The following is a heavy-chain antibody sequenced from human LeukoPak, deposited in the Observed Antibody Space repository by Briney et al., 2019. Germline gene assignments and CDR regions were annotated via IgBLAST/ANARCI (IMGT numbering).Heavy chain of an antibody. J-gene: IGHJ4*02. CDR2: INPNSGGT. V-gene: IGHV1-2*02. Sequence: GASVKVSCKASGYTFTGYYMHWVRQAPGRGLEWMGWINPNSGGTNYAQKFQGRVTMTRDTSISTAYMELSRLRSDDTAVYYCATYYDILTGYYRFDYWGQGTLVTVSS. CDR3: ATYYDILTGYYRFDY. CDR1: GYTFTGYY. D-gene: IGHD3-9*01.